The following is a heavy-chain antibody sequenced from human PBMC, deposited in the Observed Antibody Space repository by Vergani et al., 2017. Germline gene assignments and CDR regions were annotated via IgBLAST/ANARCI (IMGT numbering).Heavy chain of an antibody. CDR2: ISGSGGST. D-gene: IGHD6-6*01. CDR3: AKDRRIAALGWRACFDY. Sequence: EVQLLESGGGLVQPGGSLRLSCAASGFTFSSYAMSWVRQAPGKGLEWVSAISGSGGSTYYADSVKGQFTISRDNSKNTLYLQMNSLRAEDTAVYYCAKDRRIAALGWRACFDYWGQGTLVTVSS. CDR1: GFTFSSYA. J-gene: IGHJ4*02. V-gene: IGHV3-23*01.